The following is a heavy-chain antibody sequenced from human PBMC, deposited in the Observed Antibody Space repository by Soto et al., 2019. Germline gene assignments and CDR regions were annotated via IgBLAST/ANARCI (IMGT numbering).Heavy chain of an antibody. CDR1: GGPFSSYH. D-gene: IGHD2-2*01. CDR3: AEVGGTTSSNWFDP. Sequence: QVQLVQSGAEVKKPGSSVKLSCKASGGPFSSYHISWVRQAPGQGLEWVGRIIPILGRANNAKHFQGRVTITADTATNTAYMERSSLTSEDTAVYYCAEVGGTTSSNWFDPWGHGTLVTVSS. J-gene: IGHJ5*02. V-gene: IGHV1-69*02. CDR2: IIPILGRA.